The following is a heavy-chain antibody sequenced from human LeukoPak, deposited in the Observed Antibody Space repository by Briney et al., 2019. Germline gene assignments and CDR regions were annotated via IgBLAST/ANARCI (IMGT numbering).Heavy chain of an antibody. D-gene: IGHD2-15*01. J-gene: IGHJ4*02. Sequence: GGSLRLSCAASGFTFSTYAMSWVRQIPGKGREWVAAISSSDDDTYYADSVKGRFTISRDNSRNTLYLQMNTLRAEDTAVYFCAKSPVSSCRGSFCYPFDYWGQGNLVTVSS. CDR1: GFTFSTYA. CDR3: AKSPVSSCRGSFCYPFDY. V-gene: IGHV3-23*01. CDR2: ISSSDDDT.